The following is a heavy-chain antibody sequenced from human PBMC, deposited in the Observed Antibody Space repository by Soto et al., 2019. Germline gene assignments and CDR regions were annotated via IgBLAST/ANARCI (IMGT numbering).Heavy chain of an antibody. Sequence: PGGSLRLSCAASGFTFSSYSMNWVRQAPGKGLEWVSSISSSSSYMYYADSVKGRFTISRDNAKNSLYLQMNSLRAEDTAVYYCARDFEPYYYDSSGYYYGVDYWGQGTLVTVSS. D-gene: IGHD3-22*01. CDR2: ISSSSSYM. CDR3: ARDFEPYYYDSSGYYYGVDY. J-gene: IGHJ4*02. CDR1: GFTFSSYS. V-gene: IGHV3-21*01.